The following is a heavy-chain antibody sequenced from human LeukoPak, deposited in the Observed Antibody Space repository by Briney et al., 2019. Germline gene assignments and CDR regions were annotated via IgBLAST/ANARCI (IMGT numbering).Heavy chain of an antibody. CDR2: INHSGST. Sequence: SETLSLTCTVSGGSMSGYYWSWIRQPPGKGLEWIGEINHSGSTNYNPSLKSRVTISVDTSKNQFSLKLSSVTAADTAVYYCARSYYYGSGSYYDYWGQGTLDTVSS. CDR3: ARSYYYGSGSYYDY. D-gene: IGHD3-10*01. CDR1: GGSMSGYY. J-gene: IGHJ4*02. V-gene: IGHV4-34*01.